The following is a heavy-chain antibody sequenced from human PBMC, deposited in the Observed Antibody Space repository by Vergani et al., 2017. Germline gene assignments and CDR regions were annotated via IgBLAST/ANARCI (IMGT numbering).Heavy chain of an antibody. V-gene: IGHV4-59*04. Sequence: QVQLQESGPGLVKSSETLSLTCSVSFDSIRNLYCNWIRQPPGKGLDWISSVSHSGDTYFNPSLKGRVSISMDTSKNYFFLTLSSVTAAYTAMYYCARRSSSYYFDIWGQGVLITVSS. CDR1: FDSIRNLY. CDR2: VSHSGDT. J-gene: IGHJ5*02. D-gene: IGHD3-22*01. CDR3: ARRSSSYYFDI.